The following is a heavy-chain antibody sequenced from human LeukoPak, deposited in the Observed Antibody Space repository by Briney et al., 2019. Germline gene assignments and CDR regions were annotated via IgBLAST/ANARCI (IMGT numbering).Heavy chain of an antibody. D-gene: IGHD6-13*01. CDR1: GFTFSSYS. CDR2: ISSSSSSI. Sequence: EGSLRLSCAASGFTFSSYSMNWVRQAPGKGLEWVSSISSSSSSIYYADSVQGRFTISRDNAKNSLYLQMDSLRAEDTAVYYCARAMGLQRQLAFDYWGQGTQVTVSS. CDR3: ARAMGLQRQLAFDY. J-gene: IGHJ4*02. V-gene: IGHV3-21*01.